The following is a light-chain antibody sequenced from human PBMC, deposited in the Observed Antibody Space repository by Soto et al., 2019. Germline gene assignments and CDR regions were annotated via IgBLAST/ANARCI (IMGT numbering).Light chain of an antibody. J-gene: IGKJ4*01. CDR1: QSISSNY. Sequence: EIVLTQSPGTLSLSPGERATLSCRASQSISSNYLAWHQQHPCQAPRLLIDGASTMATGIPDRFSGSASGTDFTLTISSLEPEAFAVYYCQQYYICPRTFGGGTKVE. V-gene: IGKV3-20*01. CDR2: GAS. CDR3: QQYYICPRT.